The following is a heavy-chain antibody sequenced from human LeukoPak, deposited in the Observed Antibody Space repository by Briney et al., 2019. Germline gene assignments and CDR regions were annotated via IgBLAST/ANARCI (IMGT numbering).Heavy chain of an antibody. V-gene: IGHV3-30-3*01. Sequence: PGGSLRLSCAASGFTFSSYAMHWVRQAPGKGLKWVAVISYDGSNKYYADSVKGRFTISRDNSKNTLYLQMNSLRAEDTAVYYCARDPGGYCSSTSCYGEIDYWGQGTLVTVSS. D-gene: IGHD2-2*01. CDR1: GFTFSSYA. J-gene: IGHJ4*02. CDR3: ARDPGGYCSSTSCYGEIDY. CDR2: ISYDGSNK.